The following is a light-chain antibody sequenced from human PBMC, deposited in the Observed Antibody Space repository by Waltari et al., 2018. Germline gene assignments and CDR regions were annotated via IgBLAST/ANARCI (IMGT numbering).Light chain of an antibody. J-gene: IGLJ1*01. Sequence: QSALTQPASVSGSPGQSITISCTGTSSDVGSYNLVSWYQQHPGKAPKLMIYEGSKRPSVVSNRLSGSKSGNTASLTISGLQAEDEADYYCCSYAGSSTFVVGTGTKVTVL. CDR1: SSDVGSYNL. V-gene: IGLV2-23*01. CDR3: CSYAGSSTFV. CDR2: EGS.